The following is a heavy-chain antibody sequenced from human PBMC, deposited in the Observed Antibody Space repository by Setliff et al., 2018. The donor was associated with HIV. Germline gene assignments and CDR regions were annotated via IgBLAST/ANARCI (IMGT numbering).Heavy chain of an antibody. J-gene: IGHJ4*02. CDR1: GGSISTYY. CDR2: IFYSGST. V-gene: IGHV4-59*08. CDR3: ARTQRTYYYDSSGYYFDY. D-gene: IGHD3-22*01. Sequence: SETLSLTCTVSGGSISTYYWSWIRQPPGKGLEWIGYIFYSGSTNYNPSLKSRVTISVDTSKNQFSLKLSSVTAADTAVYYCARTQRTYYYDSSGYYFDYWGQGTLVTVSS.